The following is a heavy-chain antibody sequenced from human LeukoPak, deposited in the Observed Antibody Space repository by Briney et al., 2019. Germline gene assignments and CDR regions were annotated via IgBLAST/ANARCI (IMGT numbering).Heavy chain of an antibody. D-gene: IGHD3-10*01. CDR2: ISGSGGST. CDR3: AKGSDYYGSGTYLDY. Sequence: GGSLRLSCAASGFTFSSYAMSWVRQAPGKGLEWVSVISGSGGSTYYADSVKGRFTISRDNSKNTLYLQMYSLRAEDTAVYYCAKGSDYYGSGTYLDYWGQGTLVTVSS. CDR1: GFTFSSYA. V-gene: IGHV3-23*01. J-gene: IGHJ4*02.